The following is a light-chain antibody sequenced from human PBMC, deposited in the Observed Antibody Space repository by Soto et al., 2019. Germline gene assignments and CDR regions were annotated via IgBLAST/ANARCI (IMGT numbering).Light chain of an antibody. CDR3: QQYFSALYT. Sequence: DIHMTQSPSSLSASVGDEDTITCRASQGIGTFVHWYQQMPGKAPKLLVYGASRLQSGVPSRFSGGGSGTAFALTISSLQLEDFATYYCQQYFSALYTFGQGTKLEMK. CDR1: QGIGTF. CDR2: GAS. J-gene: IGKJ2*01. V-gene: IGKV1-39*01.